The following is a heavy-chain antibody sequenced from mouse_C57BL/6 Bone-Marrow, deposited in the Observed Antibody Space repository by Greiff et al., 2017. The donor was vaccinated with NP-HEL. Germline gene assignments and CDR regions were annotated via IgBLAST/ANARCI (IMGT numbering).Heavy chain of an antibody. Sequence: VQLQQSGAELVRPGTSVKMSCKASGYTFTNYWIGWAKQRPGHGLEWIGDIYPGGGYTNYNEKFKGKGTLTADKSSSTAYMQFSSLTSEDSAIYYFARWGHYYVPSEGYFDYWGQGTTLTVSS. CDR1: GYTFTNYW. J-gene: IGHJ2*01. V-gene: IGHV1-63*01. CDR3: ARWGHYYVPSEGYFDY. D-gene: IGHD1-2*01. CDR2: IYPGGGYT.